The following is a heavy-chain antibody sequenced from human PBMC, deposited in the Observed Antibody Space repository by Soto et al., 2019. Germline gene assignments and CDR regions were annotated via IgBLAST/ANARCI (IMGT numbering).Heavy chain of an antibody. CDR3: ARDGYSSSWYGWHYMDV. CDR2: MSPNSGNT. D-gene: IGHD6-13*01. Sequence: ASVKVSCKASGYTFTSYDINWVRQATGQGLEWMGWMSPNSGNTGYAQKFQGRVTMTRNTSISTAYMELSSLRSEDTAVYYCARDGYSSSWYGWHYMDVWGKGTTVTVSS. V-gene: IGHV1-8*01. CDR1: GYTFTSYD. J-gene: IGHJ6*03.